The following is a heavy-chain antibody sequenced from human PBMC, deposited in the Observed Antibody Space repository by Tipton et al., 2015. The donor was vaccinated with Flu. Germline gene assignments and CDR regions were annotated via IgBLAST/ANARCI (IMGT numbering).Heavy chain of an antibody. CDR1: GDSITSSSFY. D-gene: IGHD5-24*01. CDR3: ARGDGYNFDY. Sequence: TLSLTCTVSGDSITSSSFYWGWIRQPPGKGLEWIGSVSHSGSTSYNPSLKSRVTISVDTSKNQFSLKLSSVTAADTAVYYCARGDGYNFDYWGQGTLVTVSS. V-gene: IGHV4-39*07. CDR2: VSHSGST. J-gene: IGHJ4*02.